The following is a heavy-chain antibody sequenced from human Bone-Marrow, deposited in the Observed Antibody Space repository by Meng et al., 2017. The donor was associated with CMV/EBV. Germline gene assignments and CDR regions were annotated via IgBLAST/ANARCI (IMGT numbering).Heavy chain of an antibody. D-gene: IGHD2-2*02. CDR1: GFTFSDYY. V-gene: IGHV3-11*04. CDR3: ARAKMYCNSTSCYRGYFDY. CDR2: ISSSGSTI. J-gene: IGHJ4*02. Sequence: GGSLRLSCAASGFTFSDYYMSWIRQAPGKGLEWVSYISSSGSTIYYADSVKGRFTISRDNSKNTLYLQMNSLRAEDTAVYYCARAKMYCNSTSCYRGYFDYWGQGTLVTVSS.